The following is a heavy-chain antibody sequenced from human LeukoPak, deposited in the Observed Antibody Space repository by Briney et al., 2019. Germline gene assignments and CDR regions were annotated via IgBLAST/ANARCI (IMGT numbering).Heavy chain of an antibody. Sequence: GRSLRLSCAASGFTFSSYGMHWVRQAPGKGLEWVAVISYDGSNKYYADSVKGRFTISRDNSKNTLYLQMNSLRAEDTAVYYCARDQAVDYWGQGTLVTVSS. CDR1: GFTFSSYG. D-gene: IGHD2-15*01. CDR2: ISYDGSNK. CDR3: ARDQAVDY. J-gene: IGHJ4*02. V-gene: IGHV3-30*03.